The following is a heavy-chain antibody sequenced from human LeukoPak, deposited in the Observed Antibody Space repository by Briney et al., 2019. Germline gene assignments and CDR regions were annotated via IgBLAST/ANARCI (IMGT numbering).Heavy chain of an antibody. V-gene: IGHV5-51*01. D-gene: IGHD2-15*01. CDR3: ARQVVMVIGATLESSARAFDV. CDR2: IYASDSDT. J-gene: IGHJ3*01. CDR1: GYSFTSYW. Sequence: GESLKISCKGSGYSFTSYWIGWVRQTPGKGLEWMGTIYASDSDTTYSPSLQGQVTISADKSISTAYLQWSSLKASDTAMYYCARQVVMVIGATLESSARAFDVWGQGTMVTVSS.